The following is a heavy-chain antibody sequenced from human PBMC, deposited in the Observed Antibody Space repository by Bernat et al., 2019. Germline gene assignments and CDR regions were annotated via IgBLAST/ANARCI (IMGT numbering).Heavy chain of an antibody. V-gene: IGHV3-7*01. J-gene: IGHJ3*02. CDR2: IKQDGSEK. Sequence: EVQLAESGGGSVQPGGSLRLSCAASTFAFSDSWMSWVRQAPGKGLEWVANIKQDGSEKYYVDSVKGRFTISRDNAKNSLYLEMNSLRADDTAMYYCARDIPYGDSTAGAFDIWGQGTMVTVSS. CDR1: TFAFSDSW. CDR3: ARDIPYGDSTAGAFDI. D-gene: IGHD4-17*01.